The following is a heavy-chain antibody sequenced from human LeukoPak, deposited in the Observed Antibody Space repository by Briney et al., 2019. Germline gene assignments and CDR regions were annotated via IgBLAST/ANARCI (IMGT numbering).Heavy chain of an antibody. J-gene: IGHJ4*02. CDR3: AKDIGLLFMNFDY. Sequence: GGSLRLSCAASGFTFSSYGMHWVRQAPGKGLEWVAVICYDGSNKYYADSVKGRFTISRDNSKNALYLQMNSLRSEDTAVYYCAKDIGLLFMNFDYWGQGTLVTVSS. V-gene: IGHV3-33*06. CDR2: ICYDGSNK. CDR1: GFTFSSYG. D-gene: IGHD2-21*01.